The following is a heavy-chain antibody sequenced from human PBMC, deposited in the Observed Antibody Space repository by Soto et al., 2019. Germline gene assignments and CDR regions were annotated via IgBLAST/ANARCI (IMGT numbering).Heavy chain of an antibody. CDR3: ARSYYYGSGSPPHY. V-gene: IGHV3-7*03. CDR2: IKQDGSEK. D-gene: IGHD3-10*01. CDR1: GFTFSSYW. Sequence: GGSLRLSCAASGFTFSSYWMSWVRQAPGKGLEWVANIKQDGSEKYYVDSVKGRFTISRDNAKNSLYLQMNSLRAEDTAVYYCARSYYYGSGSPPHYWGQGTLVTVSS. J-gene: IGHJ4*02.